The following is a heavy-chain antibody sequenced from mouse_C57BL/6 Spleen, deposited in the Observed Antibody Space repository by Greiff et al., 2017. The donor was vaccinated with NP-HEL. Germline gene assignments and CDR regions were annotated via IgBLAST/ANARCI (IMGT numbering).Heavy chain of an antibody. CDR3: ARGGNWGYFDV. Sequence: EVKLQESGPGLVKPSQSLSLTCSVTGYSITSGYYWNWIRQFPGNKLEWMGYISYDGSNNYNPSLKNRISITRDTSKNQFFLKLNSVTTEDTATDYCARGGNWGYFDVWGTGTTVTVSS. D-gene: IGHD4-1*01. V-gene: IGHV3-6*01. CDR1: GYSITSGYY. CDR2: ISYDGSN. J-gene: IGHJ1*03.